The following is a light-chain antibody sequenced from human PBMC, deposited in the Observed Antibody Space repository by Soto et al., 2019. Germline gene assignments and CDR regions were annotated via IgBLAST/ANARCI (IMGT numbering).Light chain of an antibody. V-gene: IGKV3-15*01. Sequence: ETVMTQSPGTLSVSAGEGATLXXRASQTINNNLAWYQQKPGQAPGILIYGASRRATGVPARFSGSWSGTEFTLTISSLQSEDFAVYYCLHYNNGPRFGQGTKVDIK. CDR1: QTINNN. J-gene: IGKJ1*01. CDR3: LHYNNGPR. CDR2: GAS.